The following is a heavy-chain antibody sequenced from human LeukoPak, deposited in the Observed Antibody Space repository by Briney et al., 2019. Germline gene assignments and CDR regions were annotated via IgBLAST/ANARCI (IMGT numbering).Heavy chain of an antibody. J-gene: IGHJ3*02. CDR2: IYNSGST. CDR1: GGSFSSSY. D-gene: IGHD4-17*01. Sequence: SETLSLTCTVSGGSFSSSYWSWIRQPPGKGLEWIGYIYNSGSTSYNPSLKSRVTISADTSKNQFSLKLRSVTAADTAVYYCARDLVTVTKGFDIWGQGTMVSVSS. CDR3: ARDLVTVTKGFDI. V-gene: IGHV4-59*01.